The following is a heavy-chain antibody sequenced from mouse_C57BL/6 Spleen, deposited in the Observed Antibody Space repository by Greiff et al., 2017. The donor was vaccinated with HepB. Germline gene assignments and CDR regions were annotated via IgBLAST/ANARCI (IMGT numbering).Heavy chain of an antibody. CDR1: GYTFTSYW. CDR3: ARNYYGSSYGYFDV. V-gene: IGHV1-53*01. D-gene: IGHD1-1*01. J-gene: IGHJ1*03. Sequence: VQLQESGTELVKPGASVKLSCKASGYTFTSYWMHWVKQRPGQGLEWIGNINPSNGGTNYNEKFKSKATLTVDKSSSTAYMQLSSLTSEDSAVYYCARNYYGSSYGYFDVWGTGTTVTVSS. CDR2: INPSNGGT.